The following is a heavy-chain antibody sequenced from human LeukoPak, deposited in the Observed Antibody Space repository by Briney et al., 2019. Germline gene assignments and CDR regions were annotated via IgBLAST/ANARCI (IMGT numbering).Heavy chain of an antibody. J-gene: IGHJ6*03. Sequence: PSETLSLTCTVSGGSISSYYWSWIRQPPGKGLEWVGYIYYSGSTNYNPSLKSRVTISVDTSKNQFSLKLSSVTAADTAVYYCARTGYCSGGSCYSPSYYYYYMGVWGKGTTVTISS. V-gene: IGHV4-59*01. CDR2: IYYSGST. D-gene: IGHD2-15*01. CDR3: ARTGYCSGGSCYSPSYYYYYMGV. CDR1: GGSISSYY.